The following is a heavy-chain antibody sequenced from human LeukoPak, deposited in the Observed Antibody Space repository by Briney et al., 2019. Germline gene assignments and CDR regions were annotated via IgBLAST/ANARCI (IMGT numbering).Heavy chain of an antibody. J-gene: IGHJ4*02. Sequence: SETLSLTCTVSGGAISSGGYYWTWIRQPPGKGLEWIGEINHSGSSNYNPSLKSRVTISLDTSKNQFSLRLSSVTAADTAVYYCARSYNRVELLYYWGQGTLVTVSS. V-gene: IGHV4-61*08. CDR2: INHSGSS. CDR3: ARSYNRVELLYY. CDR1: GGAISSGGYY. D-gene: IGHD3-10*01.